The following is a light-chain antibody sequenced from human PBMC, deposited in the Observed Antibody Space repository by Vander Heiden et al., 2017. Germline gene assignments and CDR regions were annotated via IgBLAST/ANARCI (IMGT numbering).Light chain of an antibody. CDR1: SSDVGGYKF. CDR2: EVS. Sequence: QSALTQPASVSGSPGQSITISCTGTSSDVGGYKFVSWYQQHPGKAPKLMSYEVSNRPSGVSNRFSGSKSGNTASLTISGLQAEDEADYHCSSYTGSSTLFGGGTTLTVL. CDR3: SSYTGSSTL. V-gene: IGLV2-14*01. J-gene: IGLJ2*01.